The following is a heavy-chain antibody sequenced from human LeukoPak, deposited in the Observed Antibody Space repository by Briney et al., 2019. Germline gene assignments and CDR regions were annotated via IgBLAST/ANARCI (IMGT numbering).Heavy chain of an antibody. CDR1: GFTFSSYG. V-gene: IGHV3-30*18. CDR2: ISYDGSNK. Sequence: GGSLRLSCAASGFTFSSYGMHWVRQAPGKGLEWVAVISYDGSNKYYADSVKGRFTISRDNSKNTLYLQMNSLRAEDTAVYYCAKSSLLWFGELSQVDYWGQGTLVTVSS. CDR3: AKSSLLWFGELSQVDY. D-gene: IGHD3-10*01. J-gene: IGHJ4*02.